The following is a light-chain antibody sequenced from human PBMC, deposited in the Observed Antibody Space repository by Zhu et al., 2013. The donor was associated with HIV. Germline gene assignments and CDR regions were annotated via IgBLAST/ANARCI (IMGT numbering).Light chain of an antibody. Sequence: IVMTQSPLSLPVTPGEPASISCRSSQSLLYINGYNYLDWYVQRPGQSPQLLIYLGSSRASGVPDRFSGRGSGTDFTLKISRVEAEDVGVYYCMQGTHWPRSFGQGTKLENK. V-gene: IGKV2-28*01. CDR2: LGS. CDR3: MQGTHWPRS. CDR1: QSLLYINGYNY. J-gene: IGKJ2*03.